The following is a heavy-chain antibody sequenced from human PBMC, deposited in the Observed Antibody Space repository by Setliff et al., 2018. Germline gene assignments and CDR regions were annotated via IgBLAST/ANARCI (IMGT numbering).Heavy chain of an antibody. CDR3: ATEKFPGDWGDY. Sequence: GASVKVSCKASGYTFTSYGISWVRQAPGQGLEWMGWISVYNGKTKYVQKFQGRVTMTTDTSTRTAYMEVTSLRSDDTAVYYCATEKFPGDWGDYWGQGTLVTVSS. CDR1: GYTFTSYG. D-gene: IGHD2-21*01. V-gene: IGHV1-18*01. J-gene: IGHJ4*02. CDR2: ISVYNGKT.